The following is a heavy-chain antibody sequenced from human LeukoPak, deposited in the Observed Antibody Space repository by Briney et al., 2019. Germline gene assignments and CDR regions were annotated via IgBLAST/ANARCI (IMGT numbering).Heavy chain of an antibody. CDR1: GYTFTSYV. CDR3: AGDGYNL. CDR2: MKPNSGNT. V-gene: IGHV1-8*01. D-gene: IGHD5-24*01. Sequence: GASVKVSCKASGYTFTSYVINWVRQATGQGLEWMGRMKPNSGNTGYAQKSQGRVTMTRNTSISTAYMELSSLRSEDTAVYYCAGDGYNLWGQGTLVTVSS. J-gene: IGHJ4*02.